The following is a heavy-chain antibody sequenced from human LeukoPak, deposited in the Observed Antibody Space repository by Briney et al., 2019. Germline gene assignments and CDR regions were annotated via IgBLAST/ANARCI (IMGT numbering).Heavy chain of an antibody. J-gene: IGHJ4*02. CDR1: GGSISSYY. D-gene: IGHD2-2*01. CDR3: AARSVVPAATSFDY. V-gene: IGHV4-59*06. Sequence: PSETLSLTCTVSGGSISSYYWSWIRQPPGKGLEWIGYIYYSGSTYYNPSLKSRVTISVDTSKNQFSLKLSSVTAADTAVYYCAARSVVPAATSFDYWGQGTLVTVSS. CDR2: IYYSGST.